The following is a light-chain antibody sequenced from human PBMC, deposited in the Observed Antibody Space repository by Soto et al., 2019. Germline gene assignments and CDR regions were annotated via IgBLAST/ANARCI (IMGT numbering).Light chain of an antibody. CDR1: SSDVGGYDS. CDR3: CSSAGTHTYV. J-gene: IGLJ1*01. V-gene: IGLV2-11*01. CDR2: DVT. Sequence: QSALTQPRSVSGSPGQSVTISCNGTSSDVGGYDSVSWYQQHPGQAPKLMIYDVTGRPSGVPDRFSASKSGNTASLTISGLQAEDEADYYCCSSAGTHTYVFGTGTKLTVL.